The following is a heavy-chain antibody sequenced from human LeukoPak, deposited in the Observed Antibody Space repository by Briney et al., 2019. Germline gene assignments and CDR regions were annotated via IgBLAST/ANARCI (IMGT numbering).Heavy chain of an antibody. V-gene: IGHV3-23*01. CDR1: GFTFSSYA. D-gene: IGHD6-19*01. Sequence: PGGSLRLSCAASGFTFSSYAMSWVRQAPGKGLEWVSAISGSGGSTYYADSVKGRFTISRDNSKNTLYLQMNSLRAEDTAVYYCAKDLWHEQRRSSGWYHDWGQGTLVTVSS. CDR2: ISGSGGST. CDR3: AKDLWHEQRRSSGWYHD. J-gene: IGHJ4*02.